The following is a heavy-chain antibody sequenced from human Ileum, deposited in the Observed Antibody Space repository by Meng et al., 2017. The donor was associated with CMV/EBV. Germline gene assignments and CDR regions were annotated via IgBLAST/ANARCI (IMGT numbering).Heavy chain of an antibody. D-gene: IGHD2-2*01. V-gene: IGHV4-39*01. J-gene: IGHJ5*02. CDR3: ARPYQLLSNWFDP. CDR2: IYYSGST. Sequence: GSLRLSCTVSGGSISSSSYYWGWIRQPPGKGLEWIGSIYYSGSTYYNPSLKSRVTISVDTSKNQFSLKLSSVTAADTDVYYCARPYQLLSNWFDPWGQGTLVTVSS. CDR1: GGSISSSSYY.